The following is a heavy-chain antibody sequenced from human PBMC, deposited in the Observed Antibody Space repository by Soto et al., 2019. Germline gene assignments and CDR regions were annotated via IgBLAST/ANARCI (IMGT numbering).Heavy chain of an antibody. Sequence: QVQLVQSGAEVQKPGSSVKVSCKASGGTFSSYAISWVRQAPGQGLEWMGGSIPIFGTANYAQKIQGRVTITADESTSTAYMELSNLRSEDTAVYFCARDGNPNVVVVAATRAYYGMGVRGQGTTVTVSS. CDR1: GGTFSSYA. CDR2: SIPIFGTA. J-gene: IGHJ6*01. D-gene: IGHD2-15*01. V-gene: IGHV1-69*01. CDR3: ARDGNPNVVVVAATRAYYGMGV.